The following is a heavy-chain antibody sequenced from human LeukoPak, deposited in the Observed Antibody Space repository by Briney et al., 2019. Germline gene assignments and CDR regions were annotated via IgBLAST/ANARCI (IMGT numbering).Heavy chain of an antibody. CDR1: GFTFSSYG. Sequence: GGSLGLSCAASGFTFSSYGMHWVRQAPGKGLEGVAVIWYDGTNKYYADSVKGRFTISRDNSKNTLYLQMNSLRAEDTAVYYCARDDTNYAFDIWGQGTMVTVSS. D-gene: IGHD2-8*01. J-gene: IGHJ3*02. CDR2: IWYDGTNK. CDR3: ARDDTNYAFDI. V-gene: IGHV3-33*01.